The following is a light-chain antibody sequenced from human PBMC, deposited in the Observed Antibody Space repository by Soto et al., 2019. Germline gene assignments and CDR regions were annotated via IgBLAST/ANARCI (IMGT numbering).Light chain of an antibody. J-gene: IGKJ5*01. V-gene: IGKV1-13*02. Sequence: AIQLTQSPSSLSASVGERVTITCRASQGISSALAWYQQKPGKASKLLIYDASSLQSGVPSRFSGSGSGTDFTLTISSLQPEDFATYYCQQANSFPITFGQGTRLEIK. CDR2: DAS. CDR1: QGISSA. CDR3: QQANSFPIT.